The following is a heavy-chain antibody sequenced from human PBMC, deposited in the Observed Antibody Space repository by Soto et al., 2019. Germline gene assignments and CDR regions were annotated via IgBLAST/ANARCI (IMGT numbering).Heavy chain of an antibody. Sequence: SPTLSLTCDISGDSVSSNSAAWNWIRQSPSRSLEWLGRTYYRSKWYNDYAVSVKSRITINPDTSKNQFSLQLNSVTPEDTAVYHCARESYGSGSYDGMDVWGQGTTVTVSS. CDR1: GDSVSSNSAA. J-gene: IGHJ6*02. CDR2: TYYRSKWYN. CDR3: ARESYGSGSYDGMDV. D-gene: IGHD3-10*01. V-gene: IGHV6-1*01.